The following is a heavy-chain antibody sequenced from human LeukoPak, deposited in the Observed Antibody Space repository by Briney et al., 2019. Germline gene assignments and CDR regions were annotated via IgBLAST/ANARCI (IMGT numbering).Heavy chain of an antibody. D-gene: IGHD4-23*01. J-gene: IGHJ4*02. Sequence: SETLSLTCNVSGASVSSGSYYWSWIRQPPGKGLEWIGYIYYSGSTNYNPSLKSRVTISVDTSKNQFSLKLSSVTAADTAVYYCARADGGNSGYFDYWGQGTLVTVSS. CDR1: GASVSSGSYY. V-gene: IGHV4-61*01. CDR2: IYYSGST. CDR3: ARADGGNSGYFDY.